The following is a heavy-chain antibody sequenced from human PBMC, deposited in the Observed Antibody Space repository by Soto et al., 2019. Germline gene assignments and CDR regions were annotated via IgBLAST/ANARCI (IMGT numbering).Heavy chain of an antibody. D-gene: IGHD4-17*01. CDR3: GKDPNGDYIGAFDI. V-gene: IGHV4-59*08. Sequence: SETLSLTCTVSGGSISSYYWSWIRQPPGKGLEWIGYIYYSGSTNYNPSLKSRVTISVDTSKNQFSLKLSSVTAADTALYYCGKDPNGDYIGAFDIWGQGTMVTVSS. CDR1: GGSISSYY. CDR2: IYYSGST. J-gene: IGHJ3*02.